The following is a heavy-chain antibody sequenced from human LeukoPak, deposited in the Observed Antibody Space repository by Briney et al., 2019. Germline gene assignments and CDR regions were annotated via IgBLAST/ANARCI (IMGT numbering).Heavy chain of an antibody. J-gene: IGHJ2*01. D-gene: IGHD2-15*01. CDR1: GFTFSSYW. V-gene: IGHV4-39*01. CDR3: ARHDCSGGSCLGFDL. Sequence: GSLRLSCAASGFTFSSYWMSWVRQAPGKGLEWIGSIYYSGSTFCNPSLKSRVTISVDTSKNQFSLKLSSVTAADTAVYYCARHDCSGGSCLGFDLWGRGTLVTVSS. CDR2: IYYSGST.